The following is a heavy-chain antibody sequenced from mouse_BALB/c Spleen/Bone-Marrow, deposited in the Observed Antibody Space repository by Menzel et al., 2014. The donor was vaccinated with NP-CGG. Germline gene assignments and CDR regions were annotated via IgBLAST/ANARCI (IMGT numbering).Heavy chain of an antibody. Sequence: EVQLQQSGVGLVQPGRSLKLSCAASGFTFSSYGMSWVRPTPDKMLELVATINSNGGSTYYPDSVKGRFTISRDNAKNTLYLQMSSLKSEDTAMYYCARDYYGSSDYWGQGTTLTVSS. CDR1: GFTFSSYG. D-gene: IGHD1-1*01. CDR3: ARDYYGSSDY. CDR2: INSNGGST. J-gene: IGHJ2*01. V-gene: IGHV5-6-3*01.